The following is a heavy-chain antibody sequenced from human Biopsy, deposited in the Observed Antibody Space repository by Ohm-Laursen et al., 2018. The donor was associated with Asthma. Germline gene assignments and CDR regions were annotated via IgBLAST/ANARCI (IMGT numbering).Heavy chain of an antibody. CDR1: GGSVSTGSYY. D-gene: IGHD3-10*01. J-gene: IGHJ6*02. CDR3: ARGPNDHGSGRAPYGMDV. V-gene: IGHV4-61*01. CDR2: IYYTGSD. Sequence: GTLSLTCTVSGGSVSTGSYYWSWIRQPPGKGLEWLGYIYYTGSDNYNPSLKSRVTISVDTSKNQFSLGLNSVTAADTAVYYCARGPNDHGSGRAPYGMDVWGQGTTVTASS.